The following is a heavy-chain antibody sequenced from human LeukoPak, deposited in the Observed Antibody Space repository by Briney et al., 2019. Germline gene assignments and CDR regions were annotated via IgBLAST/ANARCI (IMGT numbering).Heavy chain of an antibody. CDR2: ISYDGSNK. J-gene: IGHJ4*02. D-gene: IGHD6-19*01. V-gene: IGHV3-30-3*01. Sequence: GGSLRLSCAASGFTFSSYTMHWVRQAPGKGLEWVAVISYDGSNKYYADSVKGRFTISRDNSKNTLYLQMNSLRAEDTAVYYCARDLGSSGFFDYWGQGTLVTVSP. CDR3: ARDLGSSGFFDY. CDR1: GFTFSSYT.